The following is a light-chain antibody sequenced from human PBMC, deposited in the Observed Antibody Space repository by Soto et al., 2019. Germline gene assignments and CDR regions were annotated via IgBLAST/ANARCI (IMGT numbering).Light chain of an antibody. Sequence: QSALTQPASVSGSPGQSITISCTGTNSDVGAYNYVSWYQEHPGKAPKLIIYEVNDRPSGVSPRFSASKSANMASLTISGLQPDDEADYYCCSYTTDNTWVFGGGTKVTVL. CDR2: EVN. V-gene: IGLV2-14*01. CDR3: CSYTTDNTWV. CDR1: NSDVGAYNY. J-gene: IGLJ3*02.